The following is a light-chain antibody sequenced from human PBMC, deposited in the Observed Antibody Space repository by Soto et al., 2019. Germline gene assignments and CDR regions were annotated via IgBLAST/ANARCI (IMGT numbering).Light chain of an antibody. J-gene: IGLJ2*01. Sequence: QSVLTQPPSVSGAPGQRVTISCTVSSSNIGAGYNVHWYQQLPGTAPKLLIYVNSNRPSGVPDRFSGSKSGTSASLAITGLQAEDEADYYCQSYDSSLSGVVFGGGTKLTVL. CDR3: QSYDSSLSGVV. CDR1: SSNIGAGYN. V-gene: IGLV1-40*01. CDR2: VNS.